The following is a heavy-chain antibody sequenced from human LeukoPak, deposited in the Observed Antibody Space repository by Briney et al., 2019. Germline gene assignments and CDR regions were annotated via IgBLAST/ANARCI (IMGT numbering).Heavy chain of an antibody. CDR3: AKDLGATGAFDI. CDR2: ITGSGGST. V-gene: IGHV3-23*01. Sequence: GGSLRLSCAASTFTFSSYAMSWVRQAPGKGLEWVSAITGSGGSTYYADSVKGRFTISRDNSKNTLYLQMNSLRAEDTAVYYCAKDLGATGAFDIWGQGTMVTVSS. CDR1: TFTFSSYA. D-gene: IGHD1-26*01. J-gene: IGHJ3*02.